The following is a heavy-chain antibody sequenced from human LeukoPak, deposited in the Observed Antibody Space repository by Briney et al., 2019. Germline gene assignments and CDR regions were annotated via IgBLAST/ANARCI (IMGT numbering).Heavy chain of an antibody. CDR2: IYTSGST. CDR1: GGSISSYY. Sequence: SETLSLTCTVSGGSISSYYWSWIRQLAGKGLEWIGRIYTSGSTNYNPSLKSRVTMSVDTSKNQFSLKLSSVTAADTAVYYCARERDIGYCSSTSCYARGYYYMDVWGKGTTVTVSS. V-gene: IGHV4-4*07. D-gene: IGHD2-2*01. J-gene: IGHJ6*03. CDR3: ARERDIGYCSSTSCYARGYYYMDV.